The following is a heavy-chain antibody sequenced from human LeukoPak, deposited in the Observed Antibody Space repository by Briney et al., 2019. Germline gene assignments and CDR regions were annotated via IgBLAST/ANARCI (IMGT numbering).Heavy chain of an antibody. V-gene: IGHV4-59*01. CDR3: GNFDI. J-gene: IGHJ3*02. CDR2: IYYSGST. CDR1: GGSISSYY. Sequence: SETLSLTCPVSGGSISSYYWSWIRQPPGKGLEWIGYIYYSGSTSYNPSLKSRVTMLVDTSKKQFSLKLSSVTAADTAVYYCGNFDIWGQGTMVTVSS.